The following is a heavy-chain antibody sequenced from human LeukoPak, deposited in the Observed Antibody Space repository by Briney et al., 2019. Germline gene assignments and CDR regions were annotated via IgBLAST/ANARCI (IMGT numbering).Heavy chain of an antibody. D-gene: IGHD7-27*01. V-gene: IGHV3-74*01. J-gene: IGHJ5*02. CDR2: INSDGSST. Sequence: PGGSLRLSCAASGFTFSSYWMHWVRQAPGKGLVWVSRINSDGSSTSYADSVKGRFTVSRDNAKNTLYLQMNSLRAEDTAVYYCARGLTGGGWFDPWGQGTLVTVSS. CDR1: GFTFSSYW. CDR3: ARGLTGGGWFDP.